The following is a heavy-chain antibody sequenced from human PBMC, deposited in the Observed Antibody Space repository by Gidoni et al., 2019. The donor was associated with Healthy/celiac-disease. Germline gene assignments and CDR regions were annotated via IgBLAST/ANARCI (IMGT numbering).Heavy chain of an antibody. J-gene: IGHJ6*02. CDR2: IIPILGIA. D-gene: IGHD6-13*01. V-gene: IGHV1-69*04. CDR1: GGTFSSYA. CDR3: ARDPPGSWNMDV. Sequence: QVQLVQSGAEVKKPGSSVKVSCKASGGTFSSYAISWVRQAPGQGLEWMGRIIPILGIANYAQKFQGRVTITADKSTSTAYMELSSLRSEDTAVYYCARDPPGSWNMDVWGQGTTVTVSS.